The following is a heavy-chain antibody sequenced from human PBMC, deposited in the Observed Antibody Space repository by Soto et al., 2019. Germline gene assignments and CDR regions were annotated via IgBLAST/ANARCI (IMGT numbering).Heavy chain of an antibody. Sequence: EVQLLESGGGLEQPGGSLRLSCAASGFTFSSYWMTWVRQAPGKGLEWVANIKQDGSEKYYVDSVKGRFTISRDNAKNSLYLQMNSLRAEDTAVYYCARDSAMVTKMGWFDPWGQGTLVTVSS. CDR1: GFTFSSYW. CDR2: IKQDGSEK. V-gene: IGHV3-7*01. CDR3: ARDSAMVTKMGWFDP. J-gene: IGHJ5*02. D-gene: IGHD5-18*01.